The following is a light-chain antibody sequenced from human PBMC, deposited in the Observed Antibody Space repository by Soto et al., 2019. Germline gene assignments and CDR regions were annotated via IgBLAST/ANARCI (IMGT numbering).Light chain of an antibody. CDR2: AAS. V-gene: IGKV1-27*01. CDR3: QRYSSAPLIT. J-gene: IGKJ5*01. Sequence: DIQMTQSPSSLSASVGDRVTITCRASQAISDYLAWYQQKPGKVPKLLIYAASTLQSGVPSRFSGSGSGTDFTLTISSRQPEDVATYYCQRYSSAPLITFGQGTRLE. CDR1: QAISDY.